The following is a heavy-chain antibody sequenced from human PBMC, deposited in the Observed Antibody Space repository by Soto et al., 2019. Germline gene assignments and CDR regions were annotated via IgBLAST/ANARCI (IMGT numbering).Heavy chain of an antibody. CDR3: ARDKDRQHLGGNYYYILDV. CDR2: IMPVFATP. CDR1: GGTFSTSA. Sequence: QVQLVQSGAEVKKPGSSVKVSCKASGGTFSTSAISWVRQAPGQGLDWVGGIMPVFATPDYAQKFQGRITISADESTTTAYLELTSLRTDDTAVYYCARDKDRQHLGGNYYYILDVWGQGTAIIVSS. V-gene: IGHV1-69*12. J-gene: IGHJ6*02.